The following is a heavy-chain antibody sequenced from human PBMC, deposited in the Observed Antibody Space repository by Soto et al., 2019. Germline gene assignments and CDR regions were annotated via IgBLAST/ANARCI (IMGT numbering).Heavy chain of an antibody. CDR3: AREVASYDRSGFFDY. J-gene: IGHJ4*02. CDR2: ISYDGNNK. V-gene: IGHV3-30-3*01. CDR1: GFIFSNSA. D-gene: IGHD3-22*01. Sequence: GGSLRLSCAGSGFIFSNSAFHWVRQAPGKGLEWVALISYDGNNKYYADSVKGRFTISRDNSKNTLYLQMHSLRADDTAVYYCAREVASYDRSGFFDYWGQGALVTVS.